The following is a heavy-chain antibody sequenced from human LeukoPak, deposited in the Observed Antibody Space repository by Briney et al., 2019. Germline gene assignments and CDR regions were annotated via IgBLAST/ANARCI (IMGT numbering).Heavy chain of an antibody. D-gene: IGHD3-16*02. J-gene: IGHJ5*02. V-gene: IGHV4-39*01. CDR1: GGSMRNSSYY. CDR3: ARQMRTMFTFGGIIVKRPNWFDP. CDR2: IYYSGST. Sequence: PSETLSLTCTVSGGSMRNSSYYWGWIRQPPGKGLEWIGNIYYSGSTYYNPPLKSRVTISIDTSKNQFSLKVTSVTAADTAVYFCARQMRTMFTFGGIIVKRPNWFDPWGQGTLVTVSS.